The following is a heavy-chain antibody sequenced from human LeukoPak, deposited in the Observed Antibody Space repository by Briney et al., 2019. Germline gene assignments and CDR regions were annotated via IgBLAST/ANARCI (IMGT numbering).Heavy chain of an antibody. D-gene: IGHD4-17*01. J-gene: IGHJ4*02. CDR2: ISHDGSNK. Sequence: GRSLRLSCAASGFTFSSYGVHWVRQAPGKGLEWVAVISHDGSNKLYADSVEGRFTISRDNSKNTLYLQMNSLRAEDTAVYYCASGDYVDYWGQGTLVTVSS. CDR1: GFTFSSYG. V-gene: IGHV3-30*03. CDR3: ASGDYVDY.